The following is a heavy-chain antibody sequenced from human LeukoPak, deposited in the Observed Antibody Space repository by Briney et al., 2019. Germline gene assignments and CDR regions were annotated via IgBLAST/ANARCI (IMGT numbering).Heavy chain of an antibody. CDR3: ARSSIAAAGPNLFDY. Sequence: GGSLRLSCAASGFTVSSNYMSWVRQAPGKGLEWVSVIYSGGSTYYADSVKGRFTISRHNSKNTLYLQMNSLRAEDTAVYHCARSSIAAAGPNLFDYWGQGTLVTVSS. CDR1: GFTVSSNY. D-gene: IGHD6-13*01. J-gene: IGHJ4*02. V-gene: IGHV3-53*04. CDR2: IYSGGST.